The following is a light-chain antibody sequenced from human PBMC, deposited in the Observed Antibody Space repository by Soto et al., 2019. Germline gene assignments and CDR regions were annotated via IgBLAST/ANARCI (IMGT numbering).Light chain of an antibody. J-gene: IGKJ3*01. V-gene: IGKV1-9*01. CDR1: QGISSY. Sequence: DIQLTQSPSFLSASVGERVTITCRASQGISSYLAWYQQKPGKAPRLLIYGASTLQSGIPARFSGSGSGTEFTLTISSLQPEDFATYYCQQLNSYPPTFGPGTKVDIK. CDR2: GAS. CDR3: QQLNSYPPT.